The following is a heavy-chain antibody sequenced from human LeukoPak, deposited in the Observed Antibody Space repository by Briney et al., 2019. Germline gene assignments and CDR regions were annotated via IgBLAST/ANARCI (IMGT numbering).Heavy chain of an antibody. D-gene: IGHD3-22*01. CDR1: GFTFSSYA. V-gene: IGHV3-23*01. CDR2: ISGSGGST. CDR3: VKDQGFYYDSSVYY. Sequence: PGGSLRLSCAASGFTFSSYATSWVRQAPGKGLEWVSAISGSGGSTYYGDSVKGRFTISRDNSKNTLYLQMNSLRAEDTAVYYCVKDQGFYYDSSVYYWGQGTLVTVSS. J-gene: IGHJ4*02.